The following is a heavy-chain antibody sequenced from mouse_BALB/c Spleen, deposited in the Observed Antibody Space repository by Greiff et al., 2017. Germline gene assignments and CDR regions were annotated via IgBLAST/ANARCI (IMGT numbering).Heavy chain of an antibody. V-gene: IGHV2-2*02. Sequence: VQLQESGPGLVQPSQSLSITCTVSGFSLTSYGVHWVRQSPGKGLEWLGVIWSGGSTDYNAAFISRLSISKDNSKSQVFFKMNSLQANDTAIYYCARRGLTGRYFDVWGAGTTVTVSS. CDR3: ARRGLTGRYFDV. CDR2: IWSGGST. CDR1: GFSLTSYG. J-gene: IGHJ1*01. D-gene: IGHD4-1*01.